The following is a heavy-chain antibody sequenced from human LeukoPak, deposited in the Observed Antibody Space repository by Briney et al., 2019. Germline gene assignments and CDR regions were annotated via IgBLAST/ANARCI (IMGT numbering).Heavy chain of an antibody. CDR1: GFTFSSYW. V-gene: IGHV3-7*01. J-gene: IGHJ6*03. D-gene: IGHD6-6*01. CDR2: IKQDGSEK. Sequence: GGSLRLSCAASGFTFSSYWMSWVRQAPGKGLEWVANIKQDGSEKYYVDSVEGRFTISRDNAKNSLYLQMNSLRAEDTAVYYCARDSSSSDYYYYYMDVWGKGTTVTVSS. CDR3: ARDSSSSDYYYYYMDV.